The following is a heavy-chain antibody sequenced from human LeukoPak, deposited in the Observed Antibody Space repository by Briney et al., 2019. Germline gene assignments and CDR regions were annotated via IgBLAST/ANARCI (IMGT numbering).Heavy chain of an antibody. J-gene: IGHJ4*02. D-gene: IGHD3-3*01. V-gene: IGHV4-38-2*01. Sequence: PGGSLRLSCAASGFTFSNAWMSWVRQAPGKGLEWIGSVYRSGSAYYNPSLNSRVTISVDTSKNQFSLKFSSVTAADTAVYYCVRNAHHEATFGVIMHYFDYWGQGTLVTVSS. CDR1: GFTFSNAW. CDR3: VRNAHHEATFGVIMHYFDY. CDR2: VYRSGSA.